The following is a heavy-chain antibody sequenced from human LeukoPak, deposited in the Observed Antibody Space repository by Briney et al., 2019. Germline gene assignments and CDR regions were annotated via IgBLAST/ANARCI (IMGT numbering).Heavy chain of an antibody. J-gene: IGHJ3*02. D-gene: IGHD3-22*01. CDR2: IIPIFGTA. V-gene: IGHV1-69*05. Sequence: SVKVSCMASGGTFSSYAISWARQAPGQGLEWMGGIIPIFGTANYAQKFQGRVTITTDESTRTAYMELSSLRSEDTAVYYCARGNPKVVVILDAFDIWGQGTMVTVSS. CDR1: GGTFSSYA. CDR3: ARGNPKVVVILDAFDI.